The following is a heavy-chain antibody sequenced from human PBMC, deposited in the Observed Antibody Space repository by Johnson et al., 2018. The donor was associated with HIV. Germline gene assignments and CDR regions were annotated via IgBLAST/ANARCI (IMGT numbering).Heavy chain of an antibody. CDR3: AKAREYDSTGHDAFDI. CDR2: INWNGGST. D-gene: IGHD3-22*01. CDR1: GFTFDDYG. Sequence: MLLVESGGGLVKPGGSLRLSCAASGFTFDDYGMSWVRQAPGKGLEWVSGINWNGGSTYYADSVKGGFTISRDNSKNTLYLQMNSLRAEDTAVYYCAKAREYDSTGHDAFDIWGQGTMVTVSS. J-gene: IGHJ3*02. V-gene: IGHV3-20*04.